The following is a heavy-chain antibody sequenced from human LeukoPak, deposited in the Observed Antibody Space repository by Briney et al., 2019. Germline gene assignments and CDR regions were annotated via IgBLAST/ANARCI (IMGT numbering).Heavy chain of an antibody. J-gene: IGHJ4*02. V-gene: IGHV3-23*01. Sequence: GGTLRLSCAASGFTFSRYGVSWVRQAQGKGLEWVSAISASGGVTYYADSVKGRFTISRDNSKKMLYLQVNSLRAEDTAVYYCAKDPRRYSRTGGYFDYWGQGTLVTVSS. CDR2: ISASGGVT. CDR3: AKDPRRYSRTGGYFDY. CDR1: GFTFSRYG. D-gene: IGHD6-13*01.